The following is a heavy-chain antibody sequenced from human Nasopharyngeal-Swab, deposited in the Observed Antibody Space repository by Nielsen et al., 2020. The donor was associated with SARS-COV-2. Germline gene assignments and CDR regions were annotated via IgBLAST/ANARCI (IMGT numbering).Heavy chain of an antibody. V-gene: IGHV3-21*01. D-gene: IGHD4-17*01. Sequence: VRQAPGKGLEWVSSISSSSSYIYYADSVKGRFTISRDNAKNSLYLQMNSLRAEDTAVYYCARGHDYGDYYFDYWGQGTLVTVSS. J-gene: IGHJ4*02. CDR3: ARGHDYGDYYFDY. CDR2: ISSSSSYI.